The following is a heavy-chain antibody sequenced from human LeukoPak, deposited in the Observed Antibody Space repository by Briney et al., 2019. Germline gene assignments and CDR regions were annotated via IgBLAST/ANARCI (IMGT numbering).Heavy chain of an antibody. CDR1: GGSISSGGYY. Sequence: SQTLSLTCTVSGGSISSGGYYWSWIRQPPGKGLEWIGYIYHSGSTYYNPSLKSRVTMSVDTSKNQFSLHLSSVTAADTAVYYCARDSGSRGPEDYWGQGTLVTVSS. CDR3: ARDSGSRGPEDY. J-gene: IGHJ4*02. V-gene: IGHV4-30-2*01. D-gene: IGHD3-10*01. CDR2: IYHSGST.